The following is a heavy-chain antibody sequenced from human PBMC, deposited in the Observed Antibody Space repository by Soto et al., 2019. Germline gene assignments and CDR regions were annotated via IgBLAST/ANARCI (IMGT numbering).Heavy chain of an antibody. CDR3: ARDLSIAARPYGY. D-gene: IGHD6-6*01. CDR2: ISSSSSYI. CDR1: GFTFSSYS. J-gene: IGHJ4*02. Sequence: EGQLVESGGGLVKPGGSLRLSCAASGFTFSSYSMNWVRQAPGKGLEWVSSISSSSSYIYYADSVKGRFTISRDNAKNSLYLQMNSLRAEDTAVYYCARDLSIAARPYGYWGQGTLVTVSS. V-gene: IGHV3-21*01.